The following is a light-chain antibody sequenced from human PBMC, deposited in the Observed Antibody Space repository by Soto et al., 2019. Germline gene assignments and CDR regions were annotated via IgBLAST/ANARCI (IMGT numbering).Light chain of an antibody. J-gene: IGKJ2*01. V-gene: IGKV3-20*01. CDR2: GAT. CDR3: QQYGSVRT. Sequence: EIVLTQSPGTLSLSPGERATLSCRASPSVSSSYLAWYQQKPGQAPRLLIYGATSRATGIPNRFSGSGSGTDFTLTISRLEPEEFAVYYCQQYGSVRTFGQGTKLEIK. CDR1: PSVSSSY.